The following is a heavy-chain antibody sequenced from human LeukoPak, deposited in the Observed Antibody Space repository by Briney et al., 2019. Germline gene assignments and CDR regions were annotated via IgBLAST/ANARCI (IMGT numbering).Heavy chain of an antibody. CDR3: TRGGSSWYWLDY. V-gene: IGHV3-49*04. Sequence: SLRLSCTASGFTFGDYAMSWVRQAPGKGLEWVGFIRSKAYGGTTEYAASVKGRFTISRDDSKSIAYLQMNSLKTEDTAVYHCTRGGSSWYWLDYWGQGTLVTVSS. CDR1: GFTFGDYA. CDR2: IRSKAYGGTT. D-gene: IGHD6-13*01. J-gene: IGHJ4*02.